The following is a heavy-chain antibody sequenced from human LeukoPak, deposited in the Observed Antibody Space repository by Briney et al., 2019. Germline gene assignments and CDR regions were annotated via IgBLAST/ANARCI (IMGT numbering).Heavy chain of an antibody. Sequence: GGSLRLSCAASGFTFSSYWMHWVRHDPGKGLVWVSRINTDGSSTNYADSVKGRFTISRDNAKDTLYLQMNSLRAEDTAVYYCASTRRDGYNYWAYWGQGTLVTVSS. CDR2: INTDGSST. CDR3: ASTRRDGYNYWAY. CDR1: GFTFSSYW. V-gene: IGHV3-74*01. J-gene: IGHJ4*02. D-gene: IGHD5-24*01.